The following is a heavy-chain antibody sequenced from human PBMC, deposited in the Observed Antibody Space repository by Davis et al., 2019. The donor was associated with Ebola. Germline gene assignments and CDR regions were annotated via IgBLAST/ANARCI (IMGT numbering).Heavy chain of an antibody. V-gene: IGHV1-8*01. D-gene: IGHD3-10*01. CDR1: GYTFISYD. J-gene: IGHJ4*02. CDR2: MTPNSGIT. CDR3: ARGFGYGSETFDY. Sequence: ASVKVSCMASGYTFISYDINWVRQVTGQGLEWMGWMTPNSGITVYAQKFQGRVTMTRNTSISTAYMELSSLTSEDTAVYYCARGFGYGSETFDYWGQGTLVTVSS.